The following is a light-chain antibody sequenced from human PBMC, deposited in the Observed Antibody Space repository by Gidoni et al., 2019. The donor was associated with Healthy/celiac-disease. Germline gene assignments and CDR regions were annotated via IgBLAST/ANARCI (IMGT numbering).Light chain of an antibody. CDR1: QSISSY. CDR3: QQSYSTPGFT. V-gene: IGKV1-39*01. J-gene: IGKJ3*01. CDR2: AAS. Sequence: DIQMTQPPSSLSASVGDRVTITCRESQSISSYLNWYQQQPGKAPKLLIYAASSLQSGVPSKFSGSGSWTDVSLTISSLQPEDFATYYCQQSYSTPGFTFGPGTKVDIK.